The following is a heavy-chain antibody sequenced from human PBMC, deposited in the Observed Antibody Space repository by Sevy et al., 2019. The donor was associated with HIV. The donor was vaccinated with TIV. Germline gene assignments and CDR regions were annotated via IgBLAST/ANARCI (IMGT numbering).Heavy chain of an antibody. Sequence: SETLSLTCTVSGVSISGYYWSWIRQPPGKGLEWIGYIYYSGSTGYNPSLKSRVTLSLDTSKNHFSLKLSSVTAADTAVYYCARLPDYGDYVGNYFDYWGPGTLVTVSS. J-gene: IGHJ4*02. D-gene: IGHD4-17*01. V-gene: IGHV4-59*13. CDR2: IYYSGST. CDR3: ARLPDYGDYVGNYFDY. CDR1: GVSISGYY.